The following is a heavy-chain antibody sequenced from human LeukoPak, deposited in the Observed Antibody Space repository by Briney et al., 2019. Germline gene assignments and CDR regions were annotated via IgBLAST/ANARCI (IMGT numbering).Heavy chain of an antibody. V-gene: IGHV3-30*18. CDR2: ISYDGSNK. CDR1: GFTFGSYG. D-gene: IGHD3-3*01. CDR3: AKARLRGYYTDYYYYGMDV. Sequence: GGSLRLSCAASGFTFGSYGMPWVRQAPGKGLEWVAVISYDGSNKYYADSVKGRFTISRDNSKNTLYLQMNSLRAEDTAVYYCAKARLRGYYTDYYYYGMDVWGQGTTVTVSS. J-gene: IGHJ6*02.